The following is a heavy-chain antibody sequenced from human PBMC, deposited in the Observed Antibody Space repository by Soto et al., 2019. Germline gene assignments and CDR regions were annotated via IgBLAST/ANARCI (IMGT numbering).Heavy chain of an antibody. J-gene: IGHJ4*02. V-gene: IGHV1-69*13. CDR1: GGTFSSYA. Sequence: ASVKVSCKASGGTFSSYAISWVRQAPGQGLEWMGGIIPIFGTANYAQKFQGRVTITADESTSTAYMELSSLRSEDTAVYYCARDIPGRGYFDYWGQGALVTVSS. CDR3: ARDIPGRGYFDY. CDR2: IIPIFGTA.